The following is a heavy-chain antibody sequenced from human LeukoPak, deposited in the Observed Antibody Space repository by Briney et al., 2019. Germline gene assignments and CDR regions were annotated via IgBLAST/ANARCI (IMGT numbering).Heavy chain of an antibody. V-gene: IGHV3-74*01. Sequence: GGSLRLSCAASGFTVSNSWMFWVRQAPGKGLMYVSEINNDGNRIRYVDSVKGRFTISRDGAENTLFLQMNSLRDDDTAMYYCARGGLPGGFDYWGQGILVTVSS. D-gene: IGHD7-27*01. J-gene: IGHJ4*02. CDR1: GFTVSNSW. CDR3: ARGGLPGGFDY. CDR2: INNDGNRI.